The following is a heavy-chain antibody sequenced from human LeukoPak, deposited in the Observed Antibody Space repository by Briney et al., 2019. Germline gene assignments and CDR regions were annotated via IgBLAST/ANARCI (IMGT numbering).Heavy chain of an antibody. D-gene: IGHD6-19*01. CDR2: IIPIFGTA. Sequence: ASVKVSCKASGGTFSSYAISWVRQAPGQGLEWMGGIIPIFGTANYAQKFQGRVTITADESTSTAHMELSSLRSEDTAVYYCARGRQWLVRDDAFDIWGQGTMVTVSS. CDR3: ARGRQWLVRDDAFDI. V-gene: IGHV1-69*13. CDR1: GGTFSSYA. J-gene: IGHJ3*02.